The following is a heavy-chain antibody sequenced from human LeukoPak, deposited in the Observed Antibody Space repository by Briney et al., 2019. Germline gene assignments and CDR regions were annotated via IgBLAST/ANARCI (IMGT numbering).Heavy chain of an antibody. CDR1: GGSISSYY. CDR3: AREQRDTAMSRGLDY. V-gene: IGHV4-4*07. D-gene: IGHD5-18*01. Sequence: PSETLSLTXTVSGGSISSYYWSWIRQPAGKGLEWIGRIYTSGSTNYNPSLKSRVTMSLDTSKSQFSLKLSSVTAADTAVYYCAREQRDTAMSRGLDYWGQGTLVTVSS. CDR2: IYTSGST. J-gene: IGHJ4*02.